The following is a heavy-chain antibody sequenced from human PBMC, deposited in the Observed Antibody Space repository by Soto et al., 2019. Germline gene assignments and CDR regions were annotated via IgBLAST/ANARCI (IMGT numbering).Heavy chain of an antibody. Sequence: QVQLVESGGGVVQPGRSLRLSCAASGFTFSSYGMHWVRQAPGKGLEWVAVISYDGSNKYYADSVKGRFTISRDNSKNTVYLQMNSLRAEDTAVYYCAKGAQLGGGYYYYGMDVWGQGTTVTVSS. D-gene: IGHD6-6*01. CDR1: GFTFSSYG. CDR3: AKGAQLGGGYYYYGMDV. CDR2: ISYDGSNK. V-gene: IGHV3-30*18. J-gene: IGHJ6*02.